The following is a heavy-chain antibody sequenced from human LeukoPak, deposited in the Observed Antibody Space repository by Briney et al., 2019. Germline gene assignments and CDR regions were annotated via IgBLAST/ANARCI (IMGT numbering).Heavy chain of an antibody. D-gene: IGHD4-11*01. Sequence: KPSETLSLTCTVSGGSISSSSYYWGWIRQPPGKGLEWIGRICHTGSTYYNPSLKSRVTMSVDTSKNQFSLKLSSVTATDTALYFCARRFVGHDYSWGAFDIWSQGTMVTVSS. V-gene: IGHV4-39*07. CDR1: GGSISSSSYY. CDR2: ICHTGST. CDR3: ARRFVGHDYSWGAFDI. J-gene: IGHJ3*02.